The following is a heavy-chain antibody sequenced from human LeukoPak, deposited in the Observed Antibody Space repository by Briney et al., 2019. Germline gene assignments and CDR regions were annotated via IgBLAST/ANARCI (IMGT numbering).Heavy chain of an antibody. J-gene: IGHJ3*02. CDR2: IRDGGAST. CDR1: GFTFLTYA. Sequence: GGSLRLSCAASGFTFLTYAMSWVRQAPGKGLQWVSVIRDGGASTYYADSVKGRFTISRDNSKNTLYLQMSSLRAEDTAVYYCAKAGRSGWYPGWPFDIWGQGTMVTVSS. D-gene: IGHD6-19*01. V-gene: IGHV3-23*01. CDR3: AKAGRSGWYPGWPFDI.